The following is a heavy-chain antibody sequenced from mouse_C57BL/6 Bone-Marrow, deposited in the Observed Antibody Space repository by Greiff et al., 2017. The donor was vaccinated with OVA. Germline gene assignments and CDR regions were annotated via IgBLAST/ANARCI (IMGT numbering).Heavy chain of an antibody. D-gene: IGHD1-1*01. J-gene: IGHJ4*01. CDR3: ARNGYYYGSSSYAMDY. CDR1: GFSLTSYG. CDR2: IWSGGST. Sequence: VQGVESGPGLVQPSQSLSITCTVSGFSLTSYGVHWVRQSPGKGLEWLGVIWSGGSTDYNAAFISRLSISKDNSKSQVFFKMNSLQADDTAIYYCARNGYYYGSSSYAMDYWGQGTSVTVSS. V-gene: IGHV2-2*01.